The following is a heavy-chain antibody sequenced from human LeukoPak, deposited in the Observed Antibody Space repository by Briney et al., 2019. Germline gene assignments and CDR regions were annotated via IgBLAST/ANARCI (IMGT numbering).Heavy chain of an antibody. D-gene: IGHD2-21*01. J-gene: IGHJ3*01. CDR3: AHAYL. Sequence: PGGSLRLSCVASGFVFNTYWIYWVRQAPGKGLEWVATINQDGTETRYVDSVKGRFTISRDNGKSSVFLQMNSLRVEDTAVFYCAHAYLWGQGTMVTVSS. CDR1: GFVFNTYW. V-gene: IGHV3-7*01. CDR2: INQDGTET.